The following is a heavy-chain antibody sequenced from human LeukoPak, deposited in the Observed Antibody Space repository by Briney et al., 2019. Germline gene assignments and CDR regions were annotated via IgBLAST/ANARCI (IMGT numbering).Heavy chain of an antibody. CDR3: ARRGAYFDY. Sequence: ASVKVSCKTSGYSFTGYYMHWVRQAPGQGLEWMGWVNPKNGGTNYPQKFQGRVTMTTDTSVGTAYMELSSLASEDTAVYYCARRGAYFDYWGQGTLVAVSS. CDR1: GYSFTGYY. V-gene: IGHV1-2*02. CDR2: VNPKNGGT. J-gene: IGHJ4*02.